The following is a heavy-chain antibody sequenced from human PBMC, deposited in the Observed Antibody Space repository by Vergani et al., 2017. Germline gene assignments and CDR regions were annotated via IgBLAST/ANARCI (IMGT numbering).Heavy chain of an antibody. D-gene: IGHD3-10*01. J-gene: IGHJ5*02. CDR1: GGSFSGYY. V-gene: IGHV4-34*01. CDR3: GRGSRFGEVSAWFDP. Sequence: QVQLQQWGAGLLKPSETLSLTCAVYGGSFSGYYWSWIRQPPGKGLEWIGEINHSGSTNYNPSLKSPVTISVDTSKNQFSLKLSSVTAADTAVYYCGRGSRFGEVSAWFDPWGQGTLVTVSS. CDR2: INHSGST.